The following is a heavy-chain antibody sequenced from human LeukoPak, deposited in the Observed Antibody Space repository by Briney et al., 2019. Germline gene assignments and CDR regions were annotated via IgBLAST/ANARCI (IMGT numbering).Heavy chain of an antibody. Sequence: GGSLRLSCAASGFTVSSNYMTWVRQTPGKGLEWVSVIYSGGSTYYADSVKGRFTISRDNSKNTLYLQMNSLRAEDTAVYYCAKDTADSYWGQGTLVTVSS. J-gene: IGHJ4*02. CDR3: AKDTADSY. V-gene: IGHV3-53*01. CDR1: GFTVSSNY. D-gene: IGHD2-21*02. CDR2: IYSGGST.